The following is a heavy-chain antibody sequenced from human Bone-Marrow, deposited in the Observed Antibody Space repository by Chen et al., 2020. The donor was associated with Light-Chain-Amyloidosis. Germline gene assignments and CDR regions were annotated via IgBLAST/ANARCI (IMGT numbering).Heavy chain of an antibody. J-gene: IGHJ4*02. Sequence: QVHLQQRGAGLLKPSETLSLTCGVYGGSFNDYYMTWFRQPPGKGLEWIGEINHSGKSNLNPSLSGRVTMSIDAAKRQFSLEVTSLTAADTAMYYCARGIDCWGQGTLVTVSS. CDR1: GGSFNDYY. V-gene: IGHV4-34*01. CDR3: ARGIDC. CDR2: INHSGKS.